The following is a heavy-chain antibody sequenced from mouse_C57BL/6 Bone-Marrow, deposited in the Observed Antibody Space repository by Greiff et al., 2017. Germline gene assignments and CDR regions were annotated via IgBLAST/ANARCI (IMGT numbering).Heavy chain of an antibody. J-gene: IGHJ4*01. CDR2: ISNGGGST. Sequence: EVNLVESGGGLVQPGGSLKHSCAASGFTFSDYYMYWVRQTPEKRLEWVAYISNGGGSTYYPDTVKGRFTISRDNAKNTLYLQMSRLKSEDTAMYYCASVRSLYAMDYWGQGTSVTVSS. CDR3: ASVRSLYAMDY. CDR1: GFTFSDYY. V-gene: IGHV5-12*01.